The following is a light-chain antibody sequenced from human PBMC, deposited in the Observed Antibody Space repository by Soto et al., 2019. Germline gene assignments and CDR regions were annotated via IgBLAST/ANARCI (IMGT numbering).Light chain of an antibody. CDR1: ISDVGGYKY. V-gene: IGLV2-14*01. CDR2: QVS. Sequence: LTQPASVSGSRGQSSTISCTGTISDVGGYKYVCWYQQQSGKAPKLMIHQVSNRPSGVSNRFSGSKSGNTASLTISGLQAEDEADYYCRSYTSSRAYVFGIGTKVTVL. J-gene: IGLJ1*01. CDR3: RSYTSSRAYV.